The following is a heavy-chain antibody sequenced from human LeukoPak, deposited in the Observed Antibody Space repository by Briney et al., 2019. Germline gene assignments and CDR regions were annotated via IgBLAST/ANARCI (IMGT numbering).Heavy chain of an antibody. CDR1: GYTLTELS. J-gene: IGHJ5*02. CDR2: FDPEDGET. CDR3: ATLLWFGELFGWFDP. Sequence: GASVKVSCKVSGYTLTELSMQWVRQAPGKGLEWMGGFDPEDGETIDAQKFQGRVTMTEDTSTDTAYMELSSLRSEDTAVYYCATLLWFGELFGWFDPWGQGTLVTVSS. D-gene: IGHD3-10*01. V-gene: IGHV1-24*01.